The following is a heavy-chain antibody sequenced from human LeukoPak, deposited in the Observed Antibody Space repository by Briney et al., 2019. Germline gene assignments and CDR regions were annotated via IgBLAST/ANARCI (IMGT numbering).Heavy chain of an antibody. CDR2: ISSSGSTI. J-gene: IGHJ3*02. CDR1: GFTFSDYY. Sequence: GGSLRLSCAASGFTFSDYYMSWIRQAPGKGLEWVSYISSSGSTIYYADSVKGRFTISRDNAKNSLYLQMNSLRAEDTAVYYCARDGGSSSWKIDAFDIWGQGTMVTVSS. CDR3: ARDGGSSSWKIDAFDI. V-gene: IGHV3-11*04. D-gene: IGHD6-13*01.